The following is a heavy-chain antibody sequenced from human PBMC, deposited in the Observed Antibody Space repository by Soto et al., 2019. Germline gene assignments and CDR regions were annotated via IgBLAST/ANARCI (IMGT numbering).Heavy chain of an antibody. Sequence: ASVKVSCKASGGTFSSYTISWVRQAPGQGLEWMGRIIPILGIANYAQKFQGRVTITADKSTGTAYMELSSLRSEDTAVYYCARGAWLNDFWSGYSHHYNWFDPWGQGTLVTVSS. CDR3: ARGAWLNDFWSGYSHHYNWFDP. J-gene: IGHJ5*02. V-gene: IGHV1-69*02. CDR2: IIPILGIA. D-gene: IGHD3-3*01. CDR1: GGTFSSYT.